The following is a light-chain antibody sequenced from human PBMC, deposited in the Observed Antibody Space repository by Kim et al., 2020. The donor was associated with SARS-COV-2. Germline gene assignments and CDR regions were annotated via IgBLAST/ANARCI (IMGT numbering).Light chain of an antibody. Sequence: HRVTISCSGRSSNIGSNPVDWYQQLPGTAPKLLIYSNHQRPSGVPDRFSGSKSGTSASLAISGLQSEDEANYYCAAWDDSLNGFYVFGTGTKVTVL. CDR3: AAWDDSLNGFYV. V-gene: IGLV1-44*01. J-gene: IGLJ1*01. CDR2: SNH. CDR1: SSNIGSNP.